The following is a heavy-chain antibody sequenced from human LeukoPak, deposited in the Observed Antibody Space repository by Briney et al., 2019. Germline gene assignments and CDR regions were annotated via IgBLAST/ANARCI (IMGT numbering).Heavy chain of an antibody. CDR1: GYTFTDYG. CDR2: ISAYNGNT. D-gene: IGHD6-13*01. Sequence: GASVKVSCKTSGYTFTDYGISWVRQAPGLGLEWMGWISAYNGNTNYAQKVQGRVTMTTDTSTSTAYMELRSLRFDDAAVYYCARDQSVRLLQTSSTYFKHVFAIWGQGSMVTVSS. V-gene: IGHV1-18*01. J-gene: IGHJ3*02. CDR3: ARDQSVRLLQTSSTYFKHVFAI.